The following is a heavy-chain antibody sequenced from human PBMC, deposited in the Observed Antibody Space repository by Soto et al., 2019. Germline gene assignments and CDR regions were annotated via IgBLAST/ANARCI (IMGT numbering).Heavy chain of an antibody. Sequence: GGSLRLSCAASGFTFSSYGMHWVRQAPGKGLEWVSVISADGGNKYYTDSVKGRFTISRDNSRNTVYLQMNSLRADDTAVYYCAKDRLAGGFDYWGQGTLVTVYS. V-gene: IGHV3-30*18. CDR2: ISADGGNK. D-gene: IGHD3-16*01. CDR3: AKDRLAGGFDY. CDR1: GFTFSSYG. J-gene: IGHJ4*02.